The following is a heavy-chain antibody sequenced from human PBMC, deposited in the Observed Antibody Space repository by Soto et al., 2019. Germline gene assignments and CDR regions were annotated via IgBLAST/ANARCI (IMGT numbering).Heavy chain of an antibody. J-gene: IGHJ4*02. D-gene: IGHD3-3*01. CDR2: ISGSGGST. CDR1: GFTFSSYA. Sequence: PGGSLRLSCAASGFTFSSYAMSWVRQAPGKGLEWVSAISGSGGSTYYAESVKGRFTISRDNSKNTLYMQMNSLRAEDTAVYYCAKARAQYYDFWSGYPVDYWGQGTLVTVSS. V-gene: IGHV3-23*01. CDR3: AKARAQYYDFWSGYPVDY.